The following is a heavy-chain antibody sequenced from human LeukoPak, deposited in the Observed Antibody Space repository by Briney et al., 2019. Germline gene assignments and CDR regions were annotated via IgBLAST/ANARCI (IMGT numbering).Heavy chain of an antibody. D-gene: IGHD3-10*01. CDR1: GFTFDDYG. J-gene: IGHJ4*02. V-gene: IGHV3-20*04. CDR3: ARNYGSGSYQLPFDY. CDR2: INWNGGST. Sequence: AGSLRLSCAASGFTFDDYGMSWVRQAPGKGLEWVSGINWNGGSTGYADSVRGRFTISRANAKNSLYLQMNSLRAEDTALYYCARNYGSGSYQLPFDYWGQGTLVTVSS.